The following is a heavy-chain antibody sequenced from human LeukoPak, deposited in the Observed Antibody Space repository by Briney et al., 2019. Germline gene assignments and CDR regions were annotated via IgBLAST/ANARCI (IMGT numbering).Heavy chain of an antibody. Sequence: ASVKVSCKASGYTFTNYDISWVRQATGQGLEWMGWMNPNSGNTDFAQKFQGRVTMTRNISITTAYMELSALRSEDTAVYYCARGRGYDFWSNYYYFDYWSQGILVTVSS. J-gene: IGHJ4*02. V-gene: IGHV1-8*01. CDR3: ARGRGYDFWSNYYYFDY. CDR1: GYTFTNYD. CDR2: MNPNSGNT. D-gene: IGHD3-3*01.